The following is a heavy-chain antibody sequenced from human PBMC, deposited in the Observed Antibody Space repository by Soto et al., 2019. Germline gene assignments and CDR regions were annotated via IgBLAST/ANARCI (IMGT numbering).Heavy chain of an antibody. CDR3: TTDRVRYCSSTSCYDPYYDFWSGYYTGIDY. J-gene: IGHJ4*02. CDR1: GFTFSNAW. Sequence: GGSLRLSCAASGFTFSNAWMNWVRQAPGKGLEWVGRIKSKTDGGTTDYAAPVKGRFTISRNDSKNTLYLQMNSLKTEYKAVYYCTTDRVRYCSSTSCYDPYYDFWSGYYTGIDYWGQGTLVTVSS. CDR2: IKSKTDGGTT. D-gene: IGHD3-3*01. V-gene: IGHV3-15*07.